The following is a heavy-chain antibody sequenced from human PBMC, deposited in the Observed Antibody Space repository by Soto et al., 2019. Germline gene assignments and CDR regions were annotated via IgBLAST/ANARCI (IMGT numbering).Heavy chain of an antibody. J-gene: IGHJ5*02. D-gene: IGHD1-7*01. CDR1: GGSVRDGSYY. CDR3: AGYNWNYYSAP. Sequence: SETLSLTCFVSGGSVRDGSYYWAWLRQPPGKGLEWIGHIYHSGSTIYNPSLKSRVTISIDTSKSQFYLNLNSMTAADTAVYYGAGYNWNYYSAPWGKGTRFTASS. V-gene: IGHV4-61*01. CDR2: IYHSGST.